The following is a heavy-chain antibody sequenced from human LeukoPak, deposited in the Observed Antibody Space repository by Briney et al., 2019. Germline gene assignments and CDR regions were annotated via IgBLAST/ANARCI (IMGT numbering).Heavy chain of an antibody. V-gene: IGHV3-30*03. J-gene: IGHJ4*02. CDR3: ARDYFWEQYYFDY. CDR1: GFTFSSYG. CDR2: ISYDGSDK. Sequence: GGSLRLSCAASGFTFSSYGMHWVRQAPGKGLEWVAVISYDGSDKYYADSVKGRFTISRDNSKSTLYLQMSSLRAEDTAVYYCARDYFWEQYYFDYWGQGTLVTVSS. D-gene: IGHD3-16*01.